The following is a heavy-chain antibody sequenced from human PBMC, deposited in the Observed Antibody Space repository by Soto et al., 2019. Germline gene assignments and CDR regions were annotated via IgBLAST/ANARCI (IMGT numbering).Heavy chain of an antibody. CDR2: IYSGGST. V-gene: IGHV3-53*01. CDR1: GFTVSSNY. J-gene: IGHJ6*02. Sequence: GGSLRLSXAASGFTVSSNYMSWVRQAPGKGLEWVSVIYSGGSTYHADSVKGRFTISRDNSKNTLYLQMNSLRAEDTAVYYCARDPNDYSNSYGMDVWGQGTTVTVSS. CDR3: ARDPNDYSNSYGMDV. D-gene: IGHD4-4*01.